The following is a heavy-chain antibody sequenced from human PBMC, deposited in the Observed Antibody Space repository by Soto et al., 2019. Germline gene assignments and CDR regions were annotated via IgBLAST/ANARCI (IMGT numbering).Heavy chain of an antibody. CDR1: GYTFTSYA. CDR3: ARDDTYYDFWSGYSFDALDI. CDR2: INTNTGNP. D-gene: IGHD3-3*01. J-gene: IGHJ3*02. V-gene: IGHV7-4-1*01. Sequence: GASVKVSCKASGYTFTSYAMNWVRQAPGQGLEWMGWINTNTGNPTYAQGFTGRFVFSLDTSVSTAYLQICSLKAEDTAVYYCARDDTYYDFWSGYSFDALDIWGQGTMVTVS.